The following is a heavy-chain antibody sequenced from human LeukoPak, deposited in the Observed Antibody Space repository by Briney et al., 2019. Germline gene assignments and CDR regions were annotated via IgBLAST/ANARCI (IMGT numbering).Heavy chain of an antibody. D-gene: IGHD3-3*01. V-gene: IGHV3-7*01. Sequence: GGSLRLSCAASGFTFSQYCMNWVRQAPGKGLEWVANIKRDGYEKYYVDSVKGRFTISRDNAKNSLYLHMNSLRAEDTAVYYCAREVPNYDFWSGYNYNGMDVWGQGTTVAVSS. CDR2: IKRDGYEK. CDR3: AREVPNYDFWSGYNYNGMDV. CDR1: GFTFSQYC. J-gene: IGHJ6*02.